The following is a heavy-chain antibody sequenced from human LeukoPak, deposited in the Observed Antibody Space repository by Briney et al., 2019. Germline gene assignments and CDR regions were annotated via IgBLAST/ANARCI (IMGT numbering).Heavy chain of an antibody. D-gene: IGHD6-19*01. CDR1: GFTFSSYV. CDR3: ARDPYSSGWYYFDY. V-gene: IGHV3-30-3*01. Sequence: GGSLRLSCAASGFTFSSYVMHWVRQAPGKGLEWVAVISYDGSNKYYADSVKGRFTISRDNSKNTLYLQMNSLRAEDTAVYYCARDPYSSGWYYFDYWGQGTLVTVSS. J-gene: IGHJ4*02. CDR2: ISYDGSNK.